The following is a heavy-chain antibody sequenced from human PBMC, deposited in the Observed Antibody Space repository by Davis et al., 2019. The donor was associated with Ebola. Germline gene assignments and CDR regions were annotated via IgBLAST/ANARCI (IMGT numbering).Heavy chain of an antibody. Sequence: GGSLTPSCKVSGYSFPPYWTAWVRQMPGKGRECMGIIFPGDSDTRYSPSFQGQVTISADKSINTAYLQWSSLRASDTAMYYCARGTDGYNPGGYFDSWGQGTLVTVSS. J-gene: IGHJ4*02. V-gene: IGHV5-51*01. CDR2: IFPGDSDT. D-gene: IGHD5-24*01. CDR3: ARGTDGYNPGGYFDS. CDR1: GYSFPPYW.